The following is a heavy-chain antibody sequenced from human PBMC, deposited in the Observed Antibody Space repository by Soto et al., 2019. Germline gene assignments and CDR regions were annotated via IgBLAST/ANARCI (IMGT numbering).Heavy chain of an antibody. V-gene: IGHV4-59*01. CDR3: ARDLAH. Sequence: SETLSLTCTVSGGSISSYYWSWIRQPPGKGLEWFGFFYYSGSTNYNPSLKSRVTISVDTSKNQFSLKLSSVTAADTAVYYCARDLAHWGQGTLVTVSS. D-gene: IGHD3-16*01. CDR2: FYYSGST. J-gene: IGHJ4*02. CDR1: GGSISSYY.